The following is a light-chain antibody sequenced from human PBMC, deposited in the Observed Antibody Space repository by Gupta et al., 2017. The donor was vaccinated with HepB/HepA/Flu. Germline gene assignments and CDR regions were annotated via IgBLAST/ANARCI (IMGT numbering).Light chain of an antibody. Sequence: QSAXTQPASVSGSPGQSITISCTGTSSDVGGYNYVSWYQQHPGKAPKLMIYDVSNRPSGVSNRFSGSKSGNTASLTISGLQAEDEADYYCSSYTSSSTRVFGGGTKLTVL. CDR2: DVS. J-gene: IGLJ3*02. V-gene: IGLV2-14*03. CDR3: SSYTSSSTRV. CDR1: SSDVGGYNY.